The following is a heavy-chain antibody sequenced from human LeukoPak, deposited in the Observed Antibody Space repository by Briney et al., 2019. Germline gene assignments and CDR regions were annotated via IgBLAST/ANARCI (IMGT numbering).Heavy chain of an antibody. V-gene: IGHV3-30*04. CDR3: AKTYYYDSSGFSAFDP. CDR1: GFTYSSYA. J-gene: IGHJ5*02. Sequence: GESLRLSCAASGFTYSSYAMHWVRQGPGKGLEWVAVISYDGSNKYYADSVKGRFTISRDNSKNTLYLQMNSLRAEDTAVYYCAKTYYYDSSGFSAFDPWGQGTLVTVSS. D-gene: IGHD3-22*01. CDR2: ISYDGSNK.